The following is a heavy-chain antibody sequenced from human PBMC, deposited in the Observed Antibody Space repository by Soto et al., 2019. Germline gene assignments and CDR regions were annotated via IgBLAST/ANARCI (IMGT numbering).Heavy chain of an antibody. Sequence: SQTLSLTCAISGSSVSSNIAAWNCIRQSPSRGLEWLGRTYYRSKWYNHYAVSVKSRRTVNPDTSKNQFSLQLNSVTPEDTAVYYCARSGPRGYIDYWGQGTLVTVSS. CDR1: GSSVSSNIAA. J-gene: IGHJ4*02. V-gene: IGHV6-1*01. CDR3: ARSGPRGYIDY. CDR2: TYYRSKWYN. D-gene: IGHD3-22*01.